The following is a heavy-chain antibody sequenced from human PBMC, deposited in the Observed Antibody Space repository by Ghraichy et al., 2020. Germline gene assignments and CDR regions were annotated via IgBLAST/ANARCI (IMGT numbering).Heavy chain of an antibody. V-gene: IGHV3-49*03. D-gene: IGHD6-13*01. CDR1: GFTFGDSA. Sequence: GESLNISCTTSGFTFGDSALTWFRQAPGKGLEWIGLIRSIPYSGTTEYAASAKGRFTISRDDSKSIAYLQMNGLRPEDTAVYYCARGHSSSWDSPVDFWGQGTLVTVSS. J-gene: IGHJ4*02. CDR2: IRSIPYSGTT. CDR3: ARGHSSSWDSPVDF.